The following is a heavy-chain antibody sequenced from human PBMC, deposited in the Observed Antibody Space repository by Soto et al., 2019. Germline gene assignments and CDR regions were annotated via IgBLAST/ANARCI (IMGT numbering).Heavy chain of an antibody. J-gene: IGHJ4*02. Sequence: QVELQEAGPGLVKASEALFLPRTVSGCSVNSGQYLLGWVRQPPGKGLEWIGYIYYSGSTNYNPSLKSRVTKSIDTAKNQFSLKLSSVTAADTAVYYCATLRTILAPAFDYWGQGILVTVSS. D-gene: IGHD3-3*01. CDR2: IYYSGST. CDR3: ATLRTILAPAFDY. V-gene: IGHV4-61*01. CDR1: GCSVNSGQYL.